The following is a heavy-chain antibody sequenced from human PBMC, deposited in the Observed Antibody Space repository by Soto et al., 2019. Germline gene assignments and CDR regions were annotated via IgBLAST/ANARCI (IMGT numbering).Heavy chain of an antibody. CDR1: GGSINSGGYY. D-gene: IGHD6-19*01. CDR2: VYYSGST. V-gene: IGHV4-31*03. J-gene: IGHJ4*02. CDR3: ARARGNSGWYGMFDS. Sequence: QVQLQESGPGLVKPSQTLSLTCTVSGGSINSGGYYWSWIRQHPGRGLEWIGYVYYSGSTYYNPSLNSRVIISVDMSKNQFSLNLSSVTAADTAVYYCARARGNSGWYGMFDSWGQGTLVTVSS.